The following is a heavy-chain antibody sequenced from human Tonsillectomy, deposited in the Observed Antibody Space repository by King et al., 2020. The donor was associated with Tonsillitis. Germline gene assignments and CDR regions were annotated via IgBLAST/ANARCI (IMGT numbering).Heavy chain of an antibody. J-gene: IGHJ4*02. CDR3: ARATQYDYVWGSYRYRYFDY. V-gene: IGHV1-69*01. CDR1: GGTFSNYA. D-gene: IGHD3-16*02. CDR2: IIPIFDIT. Sequence: QLVQSGAEVKKPGSSVKVSCEASGGTFSNYAISWVRQAPGQGLEWMGGIIPIFDITNYAQKFQGRVTITADESTSTAYMELSTLTSEDTAVYYCARATQYDYVWGSYRYRYFDYGGQGTLVTVSS.